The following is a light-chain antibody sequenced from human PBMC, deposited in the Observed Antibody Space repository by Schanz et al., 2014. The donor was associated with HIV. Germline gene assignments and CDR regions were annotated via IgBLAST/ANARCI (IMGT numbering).Light chain of an antibody. Sequence: QSVLTQPASVSGSPGQSITISCTGTSSDVGGHDFVSWYQQHLGKVPKLLIYDVSYRPSGVSNRFSGSKSGNTASLTISGLQAEDEADYYCSSYTSSSTKVFGGGTKLTVL. CDR3: SSYTSSSTKV. CDR2: DVS. V-gene: IGLV2-14*03. J-gene: IGLJ3*02. CDR1: SSDVGGHDF.